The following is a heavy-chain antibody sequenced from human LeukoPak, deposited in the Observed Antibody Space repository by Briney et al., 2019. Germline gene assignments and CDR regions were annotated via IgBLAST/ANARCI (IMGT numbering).Heavy chain of an antibody. CDR3: ATKQWLAPPPDS. Sequence: GGSLRLSCAASGFTFSKYSMLWARQAPGKGLESVSRINTDGTVTTYADSVKGRFTVSRDNADNTMFLQMNSVRDEDTAVYYCATKQWLAPPPDSWGQGTPVTVSS. CDR1: GFTFSKYS. CDR2: INTDGTVT. V-gene: IGHV3-74*01. D-gene: IGHD6-19*01. J-gene: IGHJ4*02.